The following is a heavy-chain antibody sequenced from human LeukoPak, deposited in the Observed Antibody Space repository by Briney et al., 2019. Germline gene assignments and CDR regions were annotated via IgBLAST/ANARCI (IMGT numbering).Heavy chain of an antibody. Sequence: GRSLRLSCAASGFTFSSYGMHWVRQAPGKGLEWVAVIWYDGSNKYYVDSVKGRFTISRDNSRNTLYLQMNSLRAEDTAVYYCVYSGNFRFDYRGQGTLVTVSS. V-gene: IGHV3-33*01. J-gene: IGHJ4*02. CDR3: VYSGNFRFDY. D-gene: IGHD1-26*01. CDR1: GFTFSSYG. CDR2: IWYDGSNK.